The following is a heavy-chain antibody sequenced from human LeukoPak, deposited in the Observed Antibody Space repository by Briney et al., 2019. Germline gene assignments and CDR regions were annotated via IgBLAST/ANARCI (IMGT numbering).Heavy chain of an antibody. CDR2: IGDSGSNT. Sequence: GGSLRLSCAASGFTFSSYVMSWVRQAPGKGLEWVSAIGDSGSNTDYADSVKGRFTISRDNSKNTLYLQMNSLRAEDTAVYYCAKVYSSGWLHFDYWGQGTLVTVSS. D-gene: IGHD6-19*01. CDR1: GFTFSSYV. J-gene: IGHJ4*02. CDR3: AKVYSSGWLHFDY. V-gene: IGHV3-23*01.